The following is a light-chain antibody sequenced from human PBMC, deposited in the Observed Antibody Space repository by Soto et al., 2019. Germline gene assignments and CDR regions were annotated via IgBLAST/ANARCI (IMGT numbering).Light chain of an antibody. V-gene: IGKV1-5*03. CDR2: KAS. CDR1: QSISSW. CDR3: QQYNSSPT. J-gene: IGKJ1*01. Sequence: DIQMTQSPSTLSASVGDRVTITCRASQSISSWLAWYQQKPGKAPKLLIYKASSLESRVPSRFSGSGSGTEFALTFSSLQPDDFATYFCQQYNSSPTVGQGTKVEIK.